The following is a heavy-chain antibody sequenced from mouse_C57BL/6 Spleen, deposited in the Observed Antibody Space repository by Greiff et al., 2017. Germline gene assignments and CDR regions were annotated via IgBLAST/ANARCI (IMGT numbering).Heavy chain of an antibody. CDR1: GYTFTSYW. Sequence: VQLQQSGTELVKPGASVKLSCKASGYTFTSYWMHWVKQRPGQGLEWIGNINPSNGGTNYNEKFKSKATLTVDKSSSTAYMQLSSLTSEDSAVYYCAREGAYYYGSSLDYWGQGTTLTVSS. J-gene: IGHJ2*01. CDR3: AREGAYYYGSSLDY. V-gene: IGHV1-53*01. D-gene: IGHD1-1*01. CDR2: INPSNGGT.